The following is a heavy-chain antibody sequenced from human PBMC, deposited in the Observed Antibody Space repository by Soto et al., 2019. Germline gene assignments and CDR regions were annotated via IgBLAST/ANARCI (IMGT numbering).Heavy chain of an antibody. D-gene: IGHD6-19*01. CDR1: GLTFSRYA. CDR3: AQAGWLDPPFDY. V-gene: IGHV3-23*01. CDR2: ISGSGGST. Sequence: EVQVLASGGGLVQPGGSLRLSCAASGLTFSRYAMSWVRQAPGKGLEWVAAISGSGGSTYYADSVKGRFTISRDNSKNTLYLQMNSLRAEDTAVYYCAQAGWLDPPFDYWGQGTLVTVSS. J-gene: IGHJ4*02.